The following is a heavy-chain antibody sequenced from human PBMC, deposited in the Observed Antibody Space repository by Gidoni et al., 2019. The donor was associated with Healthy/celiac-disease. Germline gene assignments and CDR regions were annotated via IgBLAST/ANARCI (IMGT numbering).Heavy chain of an antibody. CDR1: GFTFSNAW. CDR2: IKSKTDGGTT. V-gene: IGHV3-15*01. CDR3: TTEGVVPAAITALDYYYMDV. D-gene: IGHD2-2*01. Sequence: EVQLVESGGGLVKPGGSLRLSCAASGFTFSNAWMSWVRQAPGKGLEWVGRIKSKTDGGTTDYAAPVKGRFTISRDDSKNTLYLQMNSLKTEDTAVYYCTTEGVVPAAITALDYYYMDVWGKGTTVTVSS. J-gene: IGHJ6*03.